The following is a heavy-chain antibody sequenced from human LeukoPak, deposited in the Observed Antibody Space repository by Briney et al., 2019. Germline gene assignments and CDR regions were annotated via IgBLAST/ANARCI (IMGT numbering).Heavy chain of an antibody. V-gene: IGHV4-34*01. CDR2: INHSGST. CDR3: ASGVVVAAKMSDAFDI. D-gene: IGHD2-15*01. Sequence: SETLSLTCAVYGGSFSGYYWSWIRQPPGKGLEWIGEINHSGSTNYNPSLKSRVTISVDTSKNQFSLKLSSVTAADTAVYYCASGVVVAAKMSDAFDIWGQGTMVTVSS. J-gene: IGHJ3*02. CDR1: GGSFSGYY.